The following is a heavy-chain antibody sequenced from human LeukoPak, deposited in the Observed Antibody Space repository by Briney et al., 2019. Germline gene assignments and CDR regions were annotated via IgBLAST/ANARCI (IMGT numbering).Heavy chain of an antibody. CDR2: IIPSLDVA. J-gene: IGHJ4*02. D-gene: IGHD2-15*01. Sequence: SVKVSCKASGYTFTSYDINWVRQAPGQGLEWIGRIIPSLDVANYAHKFQGRVTLSVDRDTATTYMEVTSLRSEDTAIYYCARDHCSPGTCLGGHWGQGTLVTVSS. V-gene: IGHV1-69*04. CDR1: GYTFTSYD. CDR3: ARDHCSPGTCLGGH.